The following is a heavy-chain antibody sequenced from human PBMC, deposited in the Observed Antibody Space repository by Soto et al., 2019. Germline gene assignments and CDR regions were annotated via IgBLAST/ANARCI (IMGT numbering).Heavy chain of an antibody. CDR1: GFTFSSYG. Sequence: GGSLRLSCAASGFTFSSYGMHWVRQAPGKGLEWVAVIWYDGSNKYYADSVKGRFTISRDNSKNTLYLQMNSLRAEDTAVYYCARGVILEWLLSPTDYWGQGTLVTVSS. J-gene: IGHJ4*02. CDR2: IWYDGSNK. D-gene: IGHD3-3*01. CDR3: ARGVILEWLLSPTDY. V-gene: IGHV3-33*01.